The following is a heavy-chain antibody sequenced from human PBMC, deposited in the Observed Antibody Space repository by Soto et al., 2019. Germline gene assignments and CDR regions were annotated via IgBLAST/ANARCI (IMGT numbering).Heavy chain of an antibody. CDR2: MNPKSGGA. CDR1: GYTFTGYS. CDR3: TRENIENSDGPYDAFDI. D-gene: IGHD5-18*01. V-gene: IGHV1-2*02. Sequence: GASVKVSCKTSGYTFTGYSTNWVRQAPGQGLEWMGWMNPKSGGAYFAQKFQGRVTLTRDTSISTAYIEVNSLTSDDTAVYFCTRENIENSDGPYDAFDIWGQGTTVTVSS. J-gene: IGHJ3*02.